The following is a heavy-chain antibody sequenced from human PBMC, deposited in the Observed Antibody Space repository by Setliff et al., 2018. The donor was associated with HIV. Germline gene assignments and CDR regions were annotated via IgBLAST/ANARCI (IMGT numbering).Heavy chain of an antibody. D-gene: IGHD1-26*01. CDR2: IYHSGST. Sequence: PSETLSLTCAVYGGSFSGYYWSWIRQSPGKGLEWIGSIYHSGSTYYNPSLKSRVTISVDTSKNQFSLKLSSVTAADTAVYYCAKDRRVGATSLSAFDIWGQGTMVTVSS. CDR1: GGSFSGYY. V-gene: IGHV4-34*01. J-gene: IGHJ3*02. CDR3: AKDRRVGATSLSAFDI.